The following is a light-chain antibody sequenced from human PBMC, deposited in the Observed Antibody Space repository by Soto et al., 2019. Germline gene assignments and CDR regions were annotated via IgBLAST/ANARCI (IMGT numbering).Light chain of an antibody. CDR2: AAS. V-gene: IGKV1-8*01. CDR3: QQYYSFPRT. CDR1: QGISNH. Sequence: AIQLTQYPSSLSASIGDRVTITSRASQGISNHLAWYQQKPGKAPKLLIYAASTLQSGVPSRFSGSGSGTDFTLTISCLQSEDFATYYCQQYYSFPRTFGQGTKVDIK. J-gene: IGKJ1*01.